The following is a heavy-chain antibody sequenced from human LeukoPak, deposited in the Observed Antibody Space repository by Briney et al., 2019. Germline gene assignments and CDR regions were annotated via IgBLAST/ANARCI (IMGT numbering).Heavy chain of an antibody. J-gene: IGHJ4*02. CDR3: ARGGQWLASPHFDY. D-gene: IGHD6-19*01. V-gene: IGHV3-30*03. Sequence: GRSLRLSCAASGFTFSSYGMHWVRQAPGKGLEWVAVISYDGSNKYYADSVKGRFTISRDNSKNTLYLQMNSLRAEDTAVYYCARGGQWLASPHFDYWGQGTLVTVSS. CDR1: GFTFSSYG. CDR2: ISYDGSNK.